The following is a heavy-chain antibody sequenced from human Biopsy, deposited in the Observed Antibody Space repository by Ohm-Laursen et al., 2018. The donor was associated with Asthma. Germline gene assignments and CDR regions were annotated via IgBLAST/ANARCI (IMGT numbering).Heavy chain of an antibody. J-gene: IGHJ6*02. CDR3: ARPSPNRDILYYYYHMDV. V-gene: IGHV1-69*01. D-gene: IGHD3-3*02. CDR1: GGTFSRYA. CDR2: IIPIFGTS. Sequence: ESSVKVSCKASGGTFSRYAISWVRQAPGQGLEWMGGIIPIFGTSNYAQKFQGRVTFTADESTSSAYMELSGLRFDDTAIYYCARPSPNRDILYYYYHMDVWGQGTTVIVSS.